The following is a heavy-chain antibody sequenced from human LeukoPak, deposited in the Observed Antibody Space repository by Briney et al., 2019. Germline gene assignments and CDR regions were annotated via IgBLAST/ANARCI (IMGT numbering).Heavy chain of an antibody. J-gene: IGHJ4*02. CDR2: ISYDGSNK. D-gene: IGHD2-2*01. Sequence: GRSLRLSCAASGFTFSSYAMHWVRRAPGKGLEWVAVISYDGSNKYYADSVKGRFTISRDNSKNTLYLQMNSLRAEDTAVYYCARNRAVPAAKTYYFDYWGQETLVTVSS. V-gene: IGHV3-30-3*01. CDR1: GFTFSSYA. CDR3: ARNRAVPAAKTYYFDY.